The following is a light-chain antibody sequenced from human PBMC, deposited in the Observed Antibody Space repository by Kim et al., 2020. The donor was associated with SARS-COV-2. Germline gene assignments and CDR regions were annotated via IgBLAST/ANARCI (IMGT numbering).Light chain of an antibody. CDR1: SSNIGSNY. Sequence: PGQRVTISCSGSSSNIGSNYVYWYQQLPGTAPNLLIYRNNQRPSGVPDRFSGSTSGTSASLAISGLRSEDEADYYCAAWDDSLSVVFGGGTQLTVL. CDR2: RNN. CDR3: AAWDDSLSVV. V-gene: IGLV1-47*01. J-gene: IGLJ2*01.